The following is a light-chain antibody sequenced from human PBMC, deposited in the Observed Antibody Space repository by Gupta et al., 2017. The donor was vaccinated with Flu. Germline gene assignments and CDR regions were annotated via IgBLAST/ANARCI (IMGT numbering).Light chain of an antibody. CDR3: QLYNGYYT. J-gene: IGKJ3*01. Sequence: IRVTQSPSTLSASVGDRVTITCRTSQSISTWLAWYQQKAGQAPKLLIYKTSTLESGVPSRFSGSGSGTEFTLTISSLQPDDFATYYCQLYNGYYTFGHGTKVDIK. V-gene: IGKV1-5*03. CDR2: KTS. CDR1: QSISTW.